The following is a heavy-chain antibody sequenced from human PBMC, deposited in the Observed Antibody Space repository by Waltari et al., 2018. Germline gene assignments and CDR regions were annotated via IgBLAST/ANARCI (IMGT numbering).Heavy chain of an antibody. CDR1: GFIFSSSG. CDR2: TSYNGATR. D-gene: IGHD3-16*01. CDR3: ARDRDFGASGPYYFAF. V-gene: IGHV3-30-3*01. J-gene: IGHJ4*02. Sequence: QLVESGGGVVPPGGSLRLSCAASGFIFSSSGMPWVRQAPGKGLEWVAVTSYNGATRDYGESVKGRFTISRDNSNNTLYLQMDSLRSDDTGIYFCARDRDFGASGPYYFAFWGRGTLVAVSS.